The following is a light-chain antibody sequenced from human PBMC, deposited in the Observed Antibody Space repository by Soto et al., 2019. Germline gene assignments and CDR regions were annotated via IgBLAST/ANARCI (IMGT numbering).Light chain of an antibody. J-gene: IGKJ5*01. CDR3: QQYNNWPIT. CDR1: QSVGTL. Sequence: EVVLTQSPATLSVSPGERATLSCRASQSVGTLLAWYHQKPGQAPRLLIYGASTRASTVADRFSGSGSGTDFTLTISSLQSEDLGVYYCQQYNNWPITFGQGTRLE. V-gene: IGKV3-15*01. CDR2: GAS.